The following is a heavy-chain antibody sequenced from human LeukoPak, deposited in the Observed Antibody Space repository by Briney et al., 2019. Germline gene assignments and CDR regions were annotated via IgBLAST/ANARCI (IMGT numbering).Heavy chain of an antibody. J-gene: IGHJ4*02. CDR2: IYYSGST. V-gene: IGHV4-59*01. CDR3: ARGLAGSYRY. Sequence: SETLSLTCTVSGGSISSYYWSWLRQPPGKGLEWIGYIYYSGSTNYNPSLKSRVTISVDTSKNQFSLKLSSVTAADTAVYYRARGLAGSYRYWGQGTLVTVSP. D-gene: IGHD3-16*02. CDR1: GGSISSYY.